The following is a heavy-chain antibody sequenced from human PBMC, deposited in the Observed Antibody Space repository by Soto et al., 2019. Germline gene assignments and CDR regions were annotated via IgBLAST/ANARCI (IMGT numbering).Heavy chain of an antibody. J-gene: IGHJ6*02. Sequence: QVQLVQSGAEVKKPGSSVKVSCKASGGTFSSYAISWVRQAPGQGLEWMGGIIPIFGTANYAQKFQGRVTIXAXEXPRTAYMELSSLRSEDTAVYYCARSVAKYYYYGMDVWGQGTTVTVSS. D-gene: IGHD5-12*01. CDR3: ARSVAKYYYYGMDV. V-gene: IGHV1-69*12. CDR2: IIPIFGTA. CDR1: GGTFSSYA.